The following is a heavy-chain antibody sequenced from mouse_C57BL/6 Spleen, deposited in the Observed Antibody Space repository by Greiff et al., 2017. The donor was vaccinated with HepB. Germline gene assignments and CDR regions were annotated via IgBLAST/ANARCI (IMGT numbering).Heavy chain of an antibody. Sequence: QVQLQQPGAELVKPGASVKLSCKASGYTFTSYWMHWVKQRPGQGLEWIGMIHPNSGSTNYNQKFKGKSTLTVDKSSSTAYMQLSSLTSEDSAVYYCAKGSNDAMDYWGQGTSVTVSS. CDR3: AKGSNDAMDY. D-gene: IGHD2-5*01. V-gene: IGHV1-64*01. CDR2: IHPNSGST. CDR1: GYTFTSYW. J-gene: IGHJ4*01.